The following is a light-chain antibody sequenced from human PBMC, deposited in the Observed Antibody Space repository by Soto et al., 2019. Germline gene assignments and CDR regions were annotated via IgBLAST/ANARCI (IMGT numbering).Light chain of an antibody. J-gene: IGKJ2*01. CDR1: QSVSSSY. CDR2: GAS. V-gene: IGKV3-20*01. Sequence: EIVLTQSPGTLSLSPGERATLSCRASQSVSSSYLAWYQQKPGQAPRLLIYGASSRATGIPGRFSGSGSGTDITLTISRLEPEYFAVYDCQQYGSSPYTFGQGTKLEIK. CDR3: QQYGSSPYT.